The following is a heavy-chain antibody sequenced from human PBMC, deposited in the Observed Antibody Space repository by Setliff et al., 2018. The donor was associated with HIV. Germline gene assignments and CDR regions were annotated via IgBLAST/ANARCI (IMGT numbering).Heavy chain of an antibody. CDR1: GGSIRGSNYY. CDR3: ATDTAFLQEGTEF. D-gene: IGHD5-18*01. Sequence: PSETLSLTCTVSGGSIRGSNYYWAWIRQPPGKGLEWIGSSYYSGSTYYNPSLKSRVTISVDTSKNQFSLKLTSVTAADTAIYYCATDTAFLQEGTEFWGQRALVTVSS. J-gene: IGHJ4*02. V-gene: IGHV4-39*01. CDR2: SYYSGST.